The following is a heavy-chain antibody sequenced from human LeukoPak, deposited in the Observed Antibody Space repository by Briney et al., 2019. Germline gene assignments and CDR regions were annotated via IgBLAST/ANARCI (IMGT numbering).Heavy chain of an antibody. CDR1: GFTFSSYA. D-gene: IGHD3-10*01. Sequence: GGSLRLSCAASGFTFSSYAMHWVRQPPGKGLEWVAVISYDGSNKYYVDSVKGRITISRDNSRNTLYLQMNSLRPEDTAVYFCATDIMDRGIPTLRFDPWGQGTLVTVSS. CDR3: ATDIMDRGIPTLRFDP. V-gene: IGHV3-30-3*01. J-gene: IGHJ5*02. CDR2: ISYDGSNK.